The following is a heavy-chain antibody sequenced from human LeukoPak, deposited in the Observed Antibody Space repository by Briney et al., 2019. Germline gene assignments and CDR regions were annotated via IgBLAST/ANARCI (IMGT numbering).Heavy chain of an antibody. Sequence: SETLSLTCTVSGGSISSSSYYWGWIRQPPGKGLEWIGSIYYSGSTYYNPSLKSRVTISVDTSKNQFPLKLSSVTAADTAVYYCARDLSNRGRDYYYYMDVWGKGTTVTVSS. CDR2: IYYSGST. CDR3: ARDLSNRGRDYYYYMDV. V-gene: IGHV4-39*06. J-gene: IGHJ6*03. CDR1: GGSISSSSYY. D-gene: IGHD7-27*01.